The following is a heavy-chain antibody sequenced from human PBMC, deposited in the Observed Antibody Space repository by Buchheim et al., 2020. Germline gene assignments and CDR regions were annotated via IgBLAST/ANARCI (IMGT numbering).Heavy chain of an antibody. CDR1: GYGFTSYA. J-gene: IGHJ5*02. V-gene: IGHV1-3*01. D-gene: IGHD6-19*01. Sequence: QVQLVQSGAEVKKPGASVKVSCKASGYGFTSYAIHWVRQAPGQRLEWMGWINAGNGNTKYSQKFQDRVTIIRDTSATTAYMDLSSLRSEDTAVYYCARDSSGWSSSMGWFDPWGQGTL. CDR2: INAGNGNT. CDR3: ARDSSGWSSSMGWFDP.